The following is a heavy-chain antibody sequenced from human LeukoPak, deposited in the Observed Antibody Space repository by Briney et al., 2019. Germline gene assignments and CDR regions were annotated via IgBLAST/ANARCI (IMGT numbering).Heavy chain of an antibody. CDR2: ISRDGSST. V-gene: IGHV3-74*01. CDR3: LRDIYTGTNWYMREGWFDP. CDR1: GISFSSHW. J-gene: IGHJ5*02. Sequence: GGTLRLSCAASGISFSSHWMHWVRQAPGKGLVWPAHISRDGSSTTYAHSAKGRFTISRANAKNTLYLQMNSLRAEDTAAYYSLRDIYTGTNWYMREGWFDPWGQGTLVTVSA. D-gene: IGHD6-13*01.